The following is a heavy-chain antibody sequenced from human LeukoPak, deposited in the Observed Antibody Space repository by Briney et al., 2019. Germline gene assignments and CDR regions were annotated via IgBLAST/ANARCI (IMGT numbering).Heavy chain of an antibody. V-gene: IGHV3-9*01. CDR1: GFTFDDYA. J-gene: IGHJ4*02. CDR3: ARGSDGVRGVIDY. D-gene: IGHD3-10*01. Sequence: SGGPLRLSCAASGFTFDDYAMHWVRQAPGKGLEWVSGISWNSGSIGYADSVKGRFTISRDNAKNSLYLQLNSLRAEDTALYYCARGSDGVRGVIDYWGQGTLVTVSS. CDR2: ISWNSGSI.